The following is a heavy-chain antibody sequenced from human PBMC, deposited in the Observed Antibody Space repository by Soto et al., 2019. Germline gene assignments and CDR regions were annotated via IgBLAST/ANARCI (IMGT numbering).Heavy chain of an antibody. CDR3: AKGGLAFGGVIVTGGGFDY. Sequence: GGSLRLSCAASGFTFSSYAMSWVRQAPGKGLEWVSGISGSGGSTYYADSVKGRFTISRDNSKNTLYLQMNSLRAEDTAVYYCAKGGLAFGGVIVTGGGFDYWGQGTLVTVSS. J-gene: IGHJ4*02. CDR1: GFTFSSYA. V-gene: IGHV3-23*01. CDR2: ISGSGGST. D-gene: IGHD3-16*02.